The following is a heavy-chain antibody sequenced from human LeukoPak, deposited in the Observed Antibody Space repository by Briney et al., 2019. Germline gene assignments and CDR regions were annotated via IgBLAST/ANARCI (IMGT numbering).Heavy chain of an antibody. Sequence: SETLSLTCTVSGGSIGSTNYYWGWIRQPPGKGLEWIANIYYSGSTYYNPSLKSRVTISVDTSKNQFSLKLSSVTAADTAVYYCARHRGYYDSSGDGYYFDYWGQGTLVTVSS. D-gene: IGHD3-22*01. CDR2: IYYSGST. CDR1: GGSIGSTNYY. CDR3: ARHRGYYDSSGDGYYFDY. J-gene: IGHJ4*02. V-gene: IGHV4-39*01.